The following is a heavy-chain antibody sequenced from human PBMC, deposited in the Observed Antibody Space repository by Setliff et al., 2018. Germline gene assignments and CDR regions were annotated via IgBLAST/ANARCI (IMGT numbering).Heavy chain of an antibody. D-gene: IGHD6-13*01. CDR2: IYTSGST. CDR3: AREGYSSLIGWFDP. V-gene: IGHV4-61*02. Sequence: SETLSLTCTVSGGSISSGSYYWSWIRQPAGKGLEWIGRIYTSGSTNYKPSLKSRVTISVGTSKNQFSLKLSSVTAADTAVYYCAREGYSSLIGWFDPWGQGTRVTVSS. J-gene: IGHJ5*02. CDR1: GGSISSGSYY.